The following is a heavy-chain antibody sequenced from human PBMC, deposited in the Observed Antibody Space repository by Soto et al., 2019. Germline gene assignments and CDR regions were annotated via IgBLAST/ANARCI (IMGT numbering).Heavy chain of an antibody. CDR1: GFTFSSYG. CDR3: AKDLGAPGNY. Sequence: QVQLVESGGGVVQPGRSLRLSCAASGFTFSSYGMHWVRQAPGKGLEWVAVISYDGSNKYYADSVKGRFTISRDNSKNTLYLQMNSLRAEDTAVYYCAKDLGAPGNYWGQGTLVTVSS. J-gene: IGHJ4*02. CDR2: ISYDGSNK. D-gene: IGHD1-26*01. V-gene: IGHV3-30*18.